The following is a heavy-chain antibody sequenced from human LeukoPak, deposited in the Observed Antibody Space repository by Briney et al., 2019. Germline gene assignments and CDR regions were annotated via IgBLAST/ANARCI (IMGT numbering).Heavy chain of an antibody. Sequence: GGSLRLSCAASGFTFSSYWMSWVRQAPGKGLEWVAHIKQDGSEKYYVDSVKGRFTISRDNAKNSLYLQMNRLRAEDPAVYYCARGLVTAMVPGAFYFDYWGRGTLVTVSS. D-gene: IGHD5-18*01. V-gene: IGHV3-7*01. CDR3: ARGLVTAMVPGAFYFDY. CDR2: IKQDGSEK. J-gene: IGHJ4*02. CDR1: GFTFSSYW.